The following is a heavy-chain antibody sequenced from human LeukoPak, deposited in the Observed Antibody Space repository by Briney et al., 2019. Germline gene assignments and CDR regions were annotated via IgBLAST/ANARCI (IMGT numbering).Heavy chain of an antibody. J-gene: IGHJ6*03. Sequence: PSGGSLKLSCAASGFTFSSYWMSWVRQAPGKGLEWVANIKQDGSEKYYVDSVKGRFTISRDNAKNSLYLQMNSLRAEDTAVYYCATYYDFWSGYLYMDVWGKGTTVTVSS. D-gene: IGHD3-3*01. CDR1: GFTFSSYW. V-gene: IGHV3-7*01. CDR2: IKQDGSEK. CDR3: ATYYDFWSGYLYMDV.